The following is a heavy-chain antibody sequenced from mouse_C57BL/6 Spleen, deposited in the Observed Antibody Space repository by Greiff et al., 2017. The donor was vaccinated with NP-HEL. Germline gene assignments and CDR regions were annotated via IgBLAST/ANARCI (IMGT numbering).Heavy chain of an antibody. V-gene: IGHV14-1*01. Sequence: EVQLQQSGAELVRPGASVKLSCTASGFNIKDYYMHWVKQRPEQGLEWIGRIDPEDGDTEYAPKFQGKATMTADTSSNTAYLQLSSLTSEDTAVYYCTTYYGSSYYFGYWGNGTTLTVAS. CDR2: IDPEDGDT. CDR1: GFNIKDYY. CDR3: TTYYGSSYYFGY. J-gene: IGHJ2*01. D-gene: IGHD1-1*01.